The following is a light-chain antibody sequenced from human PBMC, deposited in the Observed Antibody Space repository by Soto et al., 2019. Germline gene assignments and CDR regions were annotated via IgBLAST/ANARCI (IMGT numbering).Light chain of an antibody. J-gene: IGKJ2*01. CDR1: QSVSSN. CDR2: GAS. V-gene: IGKV3-15*01. Sequence: VMTQSPATLSVSPGEGATLSCRASQSVSSNLAWYQLRPGQAPRLLIYGASTRASGVPARFSGSGSGTEFTLTISSLQSEDFAVYYCQQYTAWPLSFGPGTKVEIK. CDR3: QQYTAWPLS.